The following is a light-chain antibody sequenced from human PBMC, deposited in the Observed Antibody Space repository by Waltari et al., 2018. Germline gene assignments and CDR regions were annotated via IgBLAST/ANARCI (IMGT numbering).Light chain of an antibody. CDR1: TSDVGSYEL. J-gene: IGLJ1*01. V-gene: IGLV2-23*02. Sequence: QSALTQPASVSGTPGQSITISCSGTTSDVGSYELVSWYQQHPGEAPKLLICQVFTRPPDTSSRCSGAKSGSTASLTISGLQPEDEADYYCCSYAGRGTYVFGSGTKVTVL. CDR2: QVF. CDR3: CSYAGRGTYV.